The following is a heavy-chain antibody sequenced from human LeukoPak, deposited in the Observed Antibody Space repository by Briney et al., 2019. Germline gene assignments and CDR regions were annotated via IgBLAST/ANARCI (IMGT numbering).Heavy chain of an antibody. CDR3: ARRGGSYLIYFDY. V-gene: IGHV4-34*01. CDR1: GVSFSGYY. D-gene: IGHD1-26*01. J-gene: IGHJ4*02. CDR2: INHSGST. Sequence: SETLSLTCAVYGVSFSGYYWSWIRQPPGKGLEWIGEINHSGSTNYNPSLKSRVTISVDTSKNQFSLKLSSVTAADTAVYYCARRGGSYLIYFDYWGQGTLVTVSS.